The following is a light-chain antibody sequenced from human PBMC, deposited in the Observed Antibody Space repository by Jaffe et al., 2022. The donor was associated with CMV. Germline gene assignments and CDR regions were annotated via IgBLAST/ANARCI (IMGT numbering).Light chain of an antibody. CDR2: DIS. J-gene: IGKJ2*02. V-gene: IGKV2D-29*01. CDR1: QSLLHTDGKTY. Sequence: DVVLTQTPLSLSVTPGQPASISCKSSQSLLHTDGKTYFFWYLQKPGQPPQLLIYDISNRVSGVPDRFSGSGSGTDFSLKISRVEAEDVGVYYCMHSIQLPRTFGQGTKLEIK. CDR3: MHSIQLPRT.